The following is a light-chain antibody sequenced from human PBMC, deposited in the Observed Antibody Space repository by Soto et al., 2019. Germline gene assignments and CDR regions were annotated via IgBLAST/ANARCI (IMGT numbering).Light chain of an antibody. Sequence: DIQMTQFPSSLSASIGDRVTITCRASQDISNWLAWYQQKPGNAPKLLIYAASSLQSGVPSRFSGSGSGTDFTLTISSLQPEDFATYYCQQANSFPYTFGLGTKVDIK. CDR1: QDISNW. J-gene: IGKJ2*01. V-gene: IGKV1-12*01. CDR3: QQANSFPYT. CDR2: AAS.